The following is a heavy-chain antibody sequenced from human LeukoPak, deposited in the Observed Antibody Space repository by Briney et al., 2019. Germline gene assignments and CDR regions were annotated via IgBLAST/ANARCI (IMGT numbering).Heavy chain of an antibody. Sequence: EASVKASCKASGYTFTSYGISWVRQAPGQGLEWMGWISAYNGNTNYAQKLQGRVTMTTDTSTSTAYMELRSLRSEDTAVYYCATTLRFSGVINWFDPWGQGTLVTVSS. D-gene: IGHD3-3*01. V-gene: IGHV1-18*01. CDR1: GYTFTSYG. CDR2: ISAYNGNT. CDR3: ATTLRFSGVINWFDP. J-gene: IGHJ5*02.